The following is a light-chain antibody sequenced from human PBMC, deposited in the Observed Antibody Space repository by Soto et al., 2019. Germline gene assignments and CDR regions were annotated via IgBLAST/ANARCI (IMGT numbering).Light chain of an antibody. J-gene: IGKJ4*01. Sequence: DIVMTHSPDSLAVSLGERATINCKSSQSVLYSSNNKNYLACYQQKPGQPPKLLIYWASTRESGVPDRFSGSGFGTYFTLTISSLRAEDVAVYYCQQYYSPPLTFGGGTKVEIK. CDR2: WAS. CDR1: QSVLYSSNNKNY. CDR3: QQYYSPPLT. V-gene: IGKV4-1*01.